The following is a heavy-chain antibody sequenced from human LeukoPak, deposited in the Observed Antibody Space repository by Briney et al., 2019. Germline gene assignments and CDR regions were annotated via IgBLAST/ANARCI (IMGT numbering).Heavy chain of an antibody. D-gene: IGHD5-12*01. V-gene: IGHV3-7*01. CDR1: GFTFNTYG. CDR2: IKQDGSAK. CDR3: ARVEASGYDYGAFDY. J-gene: IGHJ4*02. Sequence: GGSLRLSCAASGFTFNTYGMSWVRQAPGKELQWVANIKQDGSAKYYVDSVKGRFTISRDNAKNSLYLQMNSLRAEDTAVYYCARVEASGYDYGAFDYWGQGTLVTVSS.